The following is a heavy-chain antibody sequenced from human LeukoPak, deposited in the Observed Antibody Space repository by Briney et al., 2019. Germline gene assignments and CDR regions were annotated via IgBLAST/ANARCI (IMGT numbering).Heavy chain of an antibody. V-gene: IGHV3-7*01. Sequence: GGSLRLSCAASGFTFSSYWMSWVRQAPGKGLEWVANIKLDGSEKYYVDSVKGRFTISRDNAKNSLYLQMNSLRAEDTAVYYCARDGIRSSWYYWGQGTLVTVSS. D-gene: IGHD6-13*01. J-gene: IGHJ4*02. CDR2: IKLDGSEK. CDR3: ARDGIRSSWYY. CDR1: GFTFSSYW.